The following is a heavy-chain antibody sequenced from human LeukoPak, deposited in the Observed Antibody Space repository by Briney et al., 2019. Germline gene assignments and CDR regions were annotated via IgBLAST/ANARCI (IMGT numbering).Heavy chain of an antibody. V-gene: IGHV4-38-2*02. CDR3: ARVGVAAAGTSFWFDP. CDR2: IYHSGST. Sequence: SETRSLTCTVSGYSISSGYYWGWIRQPPGKGLEWIGSIYHSGSTYYNPSLKSRVTISVDTSKNQFSLKLSSVTAADTAVYYCARVGVAAAGTSFWFDPWGQGTLVTVSS. D-gene: IGHD6-13*01. CDR1: GYSISSGYY. J-gene: IGHJ5*02.